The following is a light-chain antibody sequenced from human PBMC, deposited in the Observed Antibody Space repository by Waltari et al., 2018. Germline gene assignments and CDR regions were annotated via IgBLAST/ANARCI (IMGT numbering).Light chain of an antibody. J-gene: IGKJ1*01. CDR2: SAS. CDR3: QRSYTTQR. CDR1: QSVGKS. V-gene: IGKV1-39*01. Sequence: DIQMTQPPPSLSASIGDRVTIPCRASQSVGKSLNWYQQKVGKAPKLLIFSASTLQTGVATIIGSSGSGEVFTLTSNSLQHEDFANYYWQRSYTTQRFGQGTKVEVK.